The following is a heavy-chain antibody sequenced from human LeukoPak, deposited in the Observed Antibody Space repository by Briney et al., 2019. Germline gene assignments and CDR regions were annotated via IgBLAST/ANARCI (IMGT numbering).Heavy chain of an antibody. CDR3: ARGGFSGGILRYFGL. CDR1: GCSFSIYC. Sequence: SESLSLTCTASGCSFSIYCWSWIRQPPGKGLEWIGYIYYSGSTNYNPSLKSRVTMLVDTSKNQFSLRLSSVTAADTAVYYCARGGFSGGILRYFGLWGRGTLVTVSS. V-gene: IGHV4-59*01. CDR2: IYYSGST. D-gene: IGHD2-15*01. J-gene: IGHJ2*01.